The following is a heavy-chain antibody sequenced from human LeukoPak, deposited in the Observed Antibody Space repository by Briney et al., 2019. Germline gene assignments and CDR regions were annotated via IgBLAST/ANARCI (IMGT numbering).Heavy chain of an antibody. V-gene: IGHV3-23*01. J-gene: IGHJ5*02. CDR3: AKDRDISGRWAVP. CDR2: TVGGGDGT. D-gene: IGHD3-22*01. Sequence: PGGSLRLSCAASGFTFSSTSMSWVRQAPGKGLEWVAVTVGGGDGTYYADSVKGRFTISRDNSNNTLYLQMNSLRAEDTAVYYCAKDRDISGRWAVPWGQGTLVTVSS. CDR1: GFTFSSTS.